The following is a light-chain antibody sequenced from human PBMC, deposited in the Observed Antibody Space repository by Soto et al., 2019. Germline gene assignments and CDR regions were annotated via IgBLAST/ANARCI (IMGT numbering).Light chain of an antibody. J-gene: IGKJ1*01. CDR3: QQYSIWRT. Sequence: TLYLAPAKRVTLSCRASESVSTNLAWYQQKAGQAPRLLIYGASTRATGIPARFSGSGSGTEFTLTISGLQSEDFAVYYCQQYSIWRTFGQGTKVDIK. CDR1: ESVSTN. CDR2: GAS. V-gene: IGKV3-15*01.